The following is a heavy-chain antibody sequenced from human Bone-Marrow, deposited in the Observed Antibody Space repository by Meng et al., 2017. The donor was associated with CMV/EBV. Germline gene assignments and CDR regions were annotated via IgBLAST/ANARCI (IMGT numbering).Heavy chain of an antibody. Sequence: GESLKISCAASGFTFSSYAMSWVRQAPGKGLEWVSAISGSGGSTYYADSVKGRFTISRDNSKNTLYLQMNSLRAEDTAVYYCAKPTYYDFWSARGGDCWGQGTLVTVSS. CDR1: GFTFSSYA. CDR3: AKPTYYDFWSARGGDC. J-gene: IGHJ4*02. D-gene: IGHD3-3*01. V-gene: IGHV3-23*01. CDR2: ISGSGGST.